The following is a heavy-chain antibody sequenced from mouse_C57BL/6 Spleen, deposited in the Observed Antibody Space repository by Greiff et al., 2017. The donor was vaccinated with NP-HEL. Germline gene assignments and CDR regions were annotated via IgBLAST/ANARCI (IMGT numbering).Heavy chain of an antibody. Sequence: VQLQQSGAELARPGASVKLSCKASGYTFTSYGISWVKQRTGQGLEWIGEIYPRSGNTYYNEKFKGKATLTADKSSSTAYMELRSLTSEDSAVYFCARDHYYGSSSRYFDVWGTGTTVTVSS. CDR2: IYPRSGNT. D-gene: IGHD1-1*01. J-gene: IGHJ1*03. CDR3: ARDHYYGSSSRYFDV. CDR1: GYTFTSYG. V-gene: IGHV1-81*01.